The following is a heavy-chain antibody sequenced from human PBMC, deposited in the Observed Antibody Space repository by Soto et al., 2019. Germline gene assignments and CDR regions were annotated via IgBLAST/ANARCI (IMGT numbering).Heavy chain of an antibody. D-gene: IGHD4-17*01. CDR3: ARHSYGDYGGPDQ. Sequence: PSETLSLTCTVSRVSISSGAYYWGWIRQPPGKGLEWIGSIYYRGGTYYNPSLLGRITISVDTSKNQFSLLLTSVTVADTAVYFCARHSYGDYGGPDQWGQGTLVTVSS. CDR2: IYYRGGT. J-gene: IGHJ4*02. CDR1: RVSISSGAYY. V-gene: IGHV4-39*01.